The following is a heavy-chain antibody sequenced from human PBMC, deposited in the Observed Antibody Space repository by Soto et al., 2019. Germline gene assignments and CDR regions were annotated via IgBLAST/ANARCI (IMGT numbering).Heavy chain of an antibody. V-gene: IGHV4-61*08. D-gene: IGHD1-26*01. J-gene: IGHJ4*02. Sequence: QVQLQESGPGLVKPSETLSLTCIVSGGSVSNDAYYWSWIRQPPGKGLAWIGYIYHSGSTYYNPSVKSRVTISADTSANQFSLKVSSVTAADTAVYYCARLGIGWEFPFDYWGQGTLVNVSS. CDR3: ARLGIGWEFPFDY. CDR2: IYHSGST. CDR1: GGSVSNDAYY.